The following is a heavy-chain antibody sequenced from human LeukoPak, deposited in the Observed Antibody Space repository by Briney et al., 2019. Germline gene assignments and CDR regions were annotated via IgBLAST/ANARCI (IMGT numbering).Heavy chain of an antibody. CDR1: GYTFTSYD. Sequence: GASVKVSCKASGYTFTSYDINWVRQATGQGLEWMGGIIPIFGTANYAQKFQGRVTITADESTSTAYMELSSLRSEDTAVYYCARDMSSSWYYWGQGTLVTVSS. CDR2: IIPIFGTA. D-gene: IGHD6-13*01. V-gene: IGHV1-69*13. CDR3: ARDMSSSWYY. J-gene: IGHJ4*02.